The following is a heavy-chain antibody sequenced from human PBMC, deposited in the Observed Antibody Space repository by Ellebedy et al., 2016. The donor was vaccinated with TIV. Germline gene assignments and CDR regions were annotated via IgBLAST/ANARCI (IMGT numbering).Heavy chain of an antibody. CDR1: GVTFSEHW. CDR2: INQDGSGE. J-gene: IGHJ3*02. Sequence: GESLKISXAASGVTFSEHWMSWVRQAAGKGLEWVANINQDGSGEYYVDSVRGRFTVSRDNAKNSQYLQMNSLRAEDTAIYYCARRSQGTTWTHGGGFDIWGQGTLVTVSS. V-gene: IGHV3-7*01. CDR3: ARRSQGTTWTHGGGFDI. D-gene: IGHD4-23*01.